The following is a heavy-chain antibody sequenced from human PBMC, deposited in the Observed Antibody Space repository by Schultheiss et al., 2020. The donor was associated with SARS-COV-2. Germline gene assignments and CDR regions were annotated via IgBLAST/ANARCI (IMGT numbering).Heavy chain of an antibody. J-gene: IGHJ5*02. CDR3: ARDYYGSGSYYRP. CDR1: GFTFSSYA. CDR2: IWFDGSDK. Sequence: GGSLRLSCSASGFTFSSYAMHWVRQAPGKGLEWVAVIWFDGSDKYYADSVTGRFTMSRDNAKNTLYLQLKSLRAEDTAVYYCARDYYGSGSYYRPWGQGTLVTVSS. V-gene: IGHV3-33*08. D-gene: IGHD3-10*01.